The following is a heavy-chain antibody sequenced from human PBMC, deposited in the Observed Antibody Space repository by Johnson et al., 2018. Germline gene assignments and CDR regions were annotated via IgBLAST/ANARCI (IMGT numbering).Heavy chain of an antibody. V-gene: IGHV3-30*04. J-gene: IGHJ3*01. CDR3: ARDMPPYCSGGGATPGN. CDR1: GFIFRTYA. D-gene: IGHD2-15*01. Sequence: QVQLVEAGGGVVQPGRSLRLPCAASGFIFRTYAMHWVRQAPGKGLEWVAAISYDGRNQYYTDSVKSRFHITKDYSKNTRYRQMTSPRVKDTAVNYCARDMPPYCSGGGATPGNWGQGTMVTVSS. CDR2: ISYDGRNQ.